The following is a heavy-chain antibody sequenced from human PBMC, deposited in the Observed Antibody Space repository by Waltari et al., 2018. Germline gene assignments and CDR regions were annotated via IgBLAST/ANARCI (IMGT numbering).Heavy chain of an antibody. D-gene: IGHD3-3*01. Sequence: QVQLQQWGAGLLKPSETLSLTCSVSGASFSADYSAWVRHVPGKGLEWIGQIRHPGNTNYNPSLQSRVAISIDTSRNQFSLRVFSVTAADTGLYFCTRGGNYDFWSHRPFVDPWGQGTQVTVSS. CDR3: TRGGNYDFWSHRPFVDP. J-gene: IGHJ5*02. CDR2: IRHPGNT. V-gene: IGHV4-34*01. CDR1: GASFSADY.